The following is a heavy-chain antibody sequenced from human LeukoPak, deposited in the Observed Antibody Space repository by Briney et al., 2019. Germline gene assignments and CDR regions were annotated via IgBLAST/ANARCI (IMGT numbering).Heavy chain of an antibody. Sequence: SETLSVTCTVSGGSISSCTFYWVWIRPPPGMGREWIANIYYSGSNYYNPSLNSRVTISVDTSNNQFSLTLSSVTAADTAVYYCAGHSAYVGDSSLGTYDFDVWGRGTMVTVSS. CDR2: IYYSGSN. J-gene: IGHJ3*01. CDR1: GGSISSCTFY. V-gene: IGHV4-39*01. D-gene: IGHD2-21*02. CDR3: AGHSAYVGDSSLGTYDFDV.